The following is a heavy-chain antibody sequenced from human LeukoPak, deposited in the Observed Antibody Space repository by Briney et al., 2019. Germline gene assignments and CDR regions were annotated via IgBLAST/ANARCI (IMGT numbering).Heavy chain of an antibody. Sequence: GASVKVSCKASGYTFTNYGISWVRQAPGQGLEWMGWIGAYNSNTNYAQKFPGRVTMTTDTSTSTAYMELRSLTSDDTAVYYCARVACSSTSCYAGSYFYYGMDVWGQGTTVTVSS. CDR2: IGAYNSNT. J-gene: IGHJ6*02. V-gene: IGHV1-18*01. CDR3: ARVACSSTSCYAGSYFYYGMDV. CDR1: GYTFTNYG. D-gene: IGHD2-2*01.